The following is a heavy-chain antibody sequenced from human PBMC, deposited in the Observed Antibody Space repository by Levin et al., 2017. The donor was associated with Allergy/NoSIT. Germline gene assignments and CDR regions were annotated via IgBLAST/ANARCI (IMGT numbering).Heavy chain of an antibody. CDR1: GYTFTSYD. Sequence: ASVKVSCKASGYTFTSYDINWVRQATGQGLEWMGWMNPNSGNTGYAQKFQGRVTMTRNTSISTAYMELSSLRSEDTAVYYCARGVVGATTSYYYYGMDVWGQGTTVTVSS. V-gene: IGHV1-8*01. CDR3: ARGVVGATTSYYYYGMDV. CDR2: MNPNSGNT. J-gene: IGHJ6*02. D-gene: IGHD1-26*01.